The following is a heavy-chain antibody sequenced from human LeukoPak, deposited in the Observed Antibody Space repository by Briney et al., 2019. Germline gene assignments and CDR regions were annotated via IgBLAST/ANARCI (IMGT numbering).Heavy chain of an antibody. D-gene: IGHD4-23*01. Sequence: PGRSLRLSCAASGFTFSSYGMHWVRQAPGKGLEWVAVISYDGSNKYYADSVKGRFTISRDNSKNTLYLQMNSLRAEDTAVYYCAKGNYGGNSRIPLSDYWGQGTLVTVSS. CDR3: AKGNYGGNSRIPLSDY. CDR1: GFTFSSYG. CDR2: ISYDGSNK. J-gene: IGHJ4*02. V-gene: IGHV3-30*18.